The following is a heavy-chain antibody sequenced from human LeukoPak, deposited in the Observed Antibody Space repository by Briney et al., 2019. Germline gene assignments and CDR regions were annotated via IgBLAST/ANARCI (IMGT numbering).Heavy chain of an antibody. CDR2: IHINGDT. CDR3: ARDGLDSSGPVAFDI. CDR1: AFTVSSNY. Sequence: GGCLRLSCVASAFTVSSNYMSWVRQAPGKGLEWVSIIHINGDTHYADSVKGRFTISRDNSKNTLYLQMNSLRSENTVLYYCARDGLDSSGPVAFDIWGQGTMVTVSS. D-gene: IGHD3-22*01. V-gene: IGHV3-66*01. J-gene: IGHJ3*02.